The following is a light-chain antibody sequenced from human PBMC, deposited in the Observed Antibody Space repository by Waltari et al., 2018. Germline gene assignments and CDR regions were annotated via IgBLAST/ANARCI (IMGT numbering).Light chain of an antibody. CDR3: FSYASSYTSWV. J-gene: IGLJ3*02. V-gene: IGLV2-11*01. Sequence: QSALTQPRSVSGSPGQSVTISCTGTSSIVDAYNFISVYRQHPGEAPTLMIYDVSKRPSGVPGRFSGSKSGNTASLTISGLQAEDEADYYCFSYASSYTSWVFGGGTKLTVL. CDR1: SSIVDAYNF. CDR2: DVS.